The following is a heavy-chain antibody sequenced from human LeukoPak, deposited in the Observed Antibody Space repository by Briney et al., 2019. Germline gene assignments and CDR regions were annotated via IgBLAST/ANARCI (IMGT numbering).Heavy chain of an antibody. Sequence: ASVTVSCTASGYTFTSYGISWVRQAPGQGLEWMGWISAYNGNTNYAQKLQGRVTMTTDTSTSTAYMELRSLRSDDTAVYYCARGDYDILTGYSPSYYFDYWGQGTLVTVSS. J-gene: IGHJ4*02. CDR3: ARGDYDILTGYSPSYYFDY. CDR1: GYTFTSYG. CDR2: ISAYNGNT. V-gene: IGHV1-18*01. D-gene: IGHD3-9*01.